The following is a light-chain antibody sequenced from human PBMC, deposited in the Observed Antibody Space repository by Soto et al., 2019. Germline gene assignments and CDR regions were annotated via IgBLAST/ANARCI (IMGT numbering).Light chain of an antibody. J-gene: IGLJ2*01. CDR1: SSNIGAGSE. CDR2: GNN. CDR3: KASDSSVSGSKV. V-gene: IGLV1-40*01. Sequence: QSVLTQPPSVSGAPGQRVSISCTGSSSNIGAGSEVHWYQQVPGTAPKLLIYGNNNRPSGVPDRFSASKSGTSASLAITGLQPEDEADYYCKASDSSVSGSKVFGGGTKLTVL.